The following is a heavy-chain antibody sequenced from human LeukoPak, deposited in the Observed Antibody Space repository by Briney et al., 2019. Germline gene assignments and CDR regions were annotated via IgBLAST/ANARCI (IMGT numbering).Heavy chain of an antibody. J-gene: IGHJ4*02. Sequence: SETLSLTCTVSGVSISSSNSYWGWIRQPPGKGLEWIGDINHSGSTNYNPSLKSPVTISVDTSKNQFSLRLSSVTAADTAVYYCARKGFKRRFDYWGQGTLVTVSS. V-gene: IGHV4-39*07. CDR3: ARKGFKRRFDY. CDR2: INHSGST. CDR1: GVSISSSNSY.